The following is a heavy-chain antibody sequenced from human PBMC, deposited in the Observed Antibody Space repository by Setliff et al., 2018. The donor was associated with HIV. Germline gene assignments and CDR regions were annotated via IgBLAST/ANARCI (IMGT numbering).Heavy chain of an antibody. CDR1: GGSVNIGAYY. CDR2: MYTTGST. Sequence: LSLTCIVSGGSVNIGAYYWSWIRQPAGKGLEWIGRMYTTGSTKYNPSLESRVTMSLDTSKNHFSLELSSVTAADTAVYYCAREPGSGWYYFDNWGQGALVTVSS. CDR3: AREPGSGWYYFDN. D-gene: IGHD6-19*01. V-gene: IGHV4-61*02. J-gene: IGHJ4*02.